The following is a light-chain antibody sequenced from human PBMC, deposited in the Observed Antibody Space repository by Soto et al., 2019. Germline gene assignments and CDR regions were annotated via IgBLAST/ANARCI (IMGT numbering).Light chain of an antibody. V-gene: IGKV3-20*01. CDR1: QSVSSSY. J-gene: IGKJ3*01. Sequence: EIVLTQSPGTLSLSPGERATLSCRASQSVSSSYLAWYQQKPGQAPRLLIYGASSRATGIPDRFSGSGSGTDFTLTISRLEPEDFAVYYCQQYGSSLFTFGTGTKVAIK. CDR3: QQYGSSLFT. CDR2: GAS.